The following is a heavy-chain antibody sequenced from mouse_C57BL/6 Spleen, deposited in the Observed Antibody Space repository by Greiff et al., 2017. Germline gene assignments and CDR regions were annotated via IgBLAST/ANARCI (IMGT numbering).Heavy chain of an antibody. CDR1: GYTFTSYW. CDR2: IDPSDSET. Sequence: QVQLQQPGAELVRPGSSVKLSCKASGYTFTSYWMHWVKQRPIQGLEWIGNIDPSDSETHYNQKFKDKATLTVDKSSSTAYMQLSSLTSEDSAVYYCAREGAVYGSSYYAMGYWGQGTSVTVSS. CDR3: AREGAVYGSSYYAMGY. J-gene: IGHJ4*01. V-gene: IGHV1-52*01. D-gene: IGHD1-1*01.